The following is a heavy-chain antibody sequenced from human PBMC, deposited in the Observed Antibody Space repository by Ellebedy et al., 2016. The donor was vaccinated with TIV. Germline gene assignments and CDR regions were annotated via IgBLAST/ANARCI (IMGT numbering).Heavy chain of an antibody. CDR2: LYRGGDT. J-gene: IGHJ4*02. V-gene: IGHV3-66*01. CDR3: AREVWYPAS. Sequence: GESLKISCAASGFSVADSNMTWVRQAPGKGLEWVSTLYRGGDTYYADSVKDRFTISRDNAKNTLYLQMNGLRAEDTAVYYCAREVWYPASWGQGTLVTVSS. D-gene: IGHD6-13*01. CDR1: GFSVADSN.